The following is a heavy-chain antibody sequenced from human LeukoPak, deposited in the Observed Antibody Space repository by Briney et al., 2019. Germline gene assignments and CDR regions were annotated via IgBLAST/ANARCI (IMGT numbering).Heavy chain of an antibody. V-gene: IGHV4-39*01. CDR1: GGSISSSSYY. D-gene: IGHD3-22*01. CDR3: ARRAYYYDSSGYYYRRYFDY. Sequence: SETLSLTCTVSGGSISSSSYYWGWIRQPPGKGLEWIGSIYYSGSTYYNPSLKSRVTITVDTSKNQFSLKLSSVTAADTAVYYCARRAYYYDSSGYYYRRYFDYWGQGTLVTVSS. J-gene: IGHJ4*02. CDR2: IYYSGST.